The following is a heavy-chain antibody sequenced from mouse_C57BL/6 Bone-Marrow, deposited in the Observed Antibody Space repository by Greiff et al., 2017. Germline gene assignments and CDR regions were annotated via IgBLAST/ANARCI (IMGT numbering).Heavy chain of an antibody. D-gene: IGHD1-1*01. CDR3: ARFLYGSRGGYFDV. V-gene: IGHV14-3*01. CDR1: GFNIKNTY. CDR2: IDPANGNT. Sequence: EVKLMESVAELVRPGASVKLSCTASGFNIKNTYMHWVKQRPEQGLEWIGRIDPANGNTKYAPKFQGKATITADTSSNTAYLQLSSLTSEDTAIYYCARFLYGSRGGYFDVWGTGTTVTVSS. J-gene: IGHJ1*03.